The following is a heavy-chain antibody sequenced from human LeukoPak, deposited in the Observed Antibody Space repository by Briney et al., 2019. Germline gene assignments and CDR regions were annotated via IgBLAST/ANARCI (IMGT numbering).Heavy chain of an antibody. Sequence: GGSLRLSCAASGFTFSSYAMHWVRQAPGKGLEWVAVISYDGSNKYCADSVKGRFTISRDNSKNTVYLQMNSLRAEDTAVYYCARDWGRYSSSSRYFDYWGQGTLVTVSS. CDR1: GFTFSSYA. J-gene: IGHJ4*02. V-gene: IGHV3-30-3*01. CDR3: ARDWGRYSSSSRYFDY. D-gene: IGHD6-6*01. CDR2: ISYDGSNK.